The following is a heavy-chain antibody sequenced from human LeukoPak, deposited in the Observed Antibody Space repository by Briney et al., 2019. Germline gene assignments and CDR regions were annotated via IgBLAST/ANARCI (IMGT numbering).Heavy chain of an antibody. CDR2: IWYDGNNK. CDR3: ARDSCRGDCYPFDY. CDR1: GFIYSSYD. Sequence: GGSLRLSCSASGFIYSSYDMSWVRQAPGKGLEWVAGIWYDGNNKYYADSVKGRFAISRDNSKNTLYVQMNSLRAEDTAVYYCARDSCRGDCYPFDYWGQGTLVTVSS. J-gene: IGHJ4*02. D-gene: IGHD2-21*02. V-gene: IGHV3-33*08.